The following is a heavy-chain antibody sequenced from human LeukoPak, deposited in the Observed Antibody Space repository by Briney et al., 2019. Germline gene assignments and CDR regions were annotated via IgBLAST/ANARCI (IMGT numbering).Heavy chain of an antibody. CDR1: GGSISSSNW. CDR2: IYHSGST. Sequence: PSGTLSLTCAVSGGSISSSNWWSWVRQPPGKGLEWIGEIYHSGSTNYNPSLKSRVTVSVDKSKNQFSLKLSSVTAADTAVYYCAREDCSSTSCYGGWFDPWGQGTLVTVSS. V-gene: IGHV4-4*02. J-gene: IGHJ5*02. CDR3: AREDCSSTSCYGGWFDP. D-gene: IGHD2-2*01.